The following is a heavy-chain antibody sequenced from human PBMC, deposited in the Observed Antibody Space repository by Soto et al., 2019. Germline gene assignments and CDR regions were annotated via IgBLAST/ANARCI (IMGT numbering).Heavy chain of an antibody. Sequence: SVKVSCKASGGTFSSYAIGWVRQAPGQGLEWMGGIIPIFGTANYAQKFQGRVTITADESTSTAYMELSSLRSEDTAVYYCARHPHSSSFPDFDYWGQGTLVTVSS. CDR2: IIPIFGTA. CDR3: ARHPHSSSFPDFDY. J-gene: IGHJ4*02. CDR1: GGTFSSYA. V-gene: IGHV1-69*13. D-gene: IGHD6-6*01.